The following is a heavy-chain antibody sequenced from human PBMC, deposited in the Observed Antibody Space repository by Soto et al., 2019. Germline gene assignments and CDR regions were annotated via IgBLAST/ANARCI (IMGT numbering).Heavy chain of an antibody. Sequence: PGGSLRLSCVVSGISLSGNYMAWVRQAPGKGLECLSGIFTGGNTFYADSVKGRFTISRDTSRNTLYLQMNSLRAEDTAVYYCARGVNFDVWGQGTLVTVSS. CDR2: IFTGGNT. V-gene: IGHV3-53*01. CDR3: ARGVNFDV. D-gene: IGHD3-9*01. CDR1: GISLSGNY. J-gene: IGHJ4*02.